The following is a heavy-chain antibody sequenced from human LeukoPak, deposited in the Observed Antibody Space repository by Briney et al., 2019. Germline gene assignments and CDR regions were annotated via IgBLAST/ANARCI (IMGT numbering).Heavy chain of an antibody. J-gene: IGHJ4*02. CDR2: VSNDGSNK. CDR1: GFTFSGYA. V-gene: IGHV3-30-3*01. Sequence: PGGSLRLSCAASGFTFSGYAMQWVRQAPGKGLEWVAIVSNDGSNKYYADSVKGRFTISRDNSKNTLYLQMSSLRDEDTAVYYCARDLGLDRGWYGDDYWGQGTLVTVSS. CDR3: ARDLGLDRGWYGDDY. D-gene: IGHD6-19*01.